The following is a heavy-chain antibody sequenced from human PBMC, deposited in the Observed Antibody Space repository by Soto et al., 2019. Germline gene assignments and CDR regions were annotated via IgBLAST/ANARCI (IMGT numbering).Heavy chain of an antibody. CDR3: ARDMSYYDSSGYYYGNFDY. CDR1: GGSISSGYYY. Sequence: PSETLSLTCSVSGGSISSGYYYWSWIRQPPGKGLEWIGNIYYSGSTNYNPSLKSRVTISVDTSKNQFSLKLSSVTAADTAVYYCARDMSYYDSSGYYYGNFDYWGQGTLVTVSS. V-gene: IGHV4-61*01. D-gene: IGHD3-22*01. J-gene: IGHJ4*02. CDR2: IYYSGST.